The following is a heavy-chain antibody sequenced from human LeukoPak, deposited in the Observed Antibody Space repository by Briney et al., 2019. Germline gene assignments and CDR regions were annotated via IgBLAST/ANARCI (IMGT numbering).Heavy chain of an antibody. CDR1: GYTFTGYY. V-gene: IGHV1-2*06. Sequence: ASVKVSCKASGYTFTGYYMHWVQQAPGQGLEWMGRINPNSGGTNYAQKFQGRVTMTRDTSISTAYMELSRLRSDDTAVYYCARGGVITMVRGVMNVWGKGTTVTVSS. CDR2: INPNSGGT. CDR3: ARGGVITMVRGVMNV. D-gene: IGHD3-10*01. J-gene: IGHJ6*04.